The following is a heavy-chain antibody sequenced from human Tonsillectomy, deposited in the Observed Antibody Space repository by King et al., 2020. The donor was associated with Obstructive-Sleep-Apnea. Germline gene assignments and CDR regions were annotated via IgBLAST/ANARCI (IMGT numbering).Heavy chain of an antibody. J-gene: IGHJ5*02. CDR2: IYHSGST. CDR1: GYSISSGYY. Sequence: VQLQESGPGLVKPSETLSLTCTVSGYSISSGYYWGWIRQPPGKGLEWIGSIYHSGSTYYNPSLKSRVTISVDTSKNQFSLKLSSVTAADTAVYYCARDWRDVRGVIMTRDRRNNWFDPWGQGTLVTVSS. V-gene: IGHV4-38-2*02. CDR3: ARDWRDVRGVIMTRDRRNNWFDP. D-gene: IGHD3-10*02.